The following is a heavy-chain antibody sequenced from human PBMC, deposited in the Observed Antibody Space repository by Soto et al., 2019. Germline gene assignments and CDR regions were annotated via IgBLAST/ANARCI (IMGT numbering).Heavy chain of an antibody. J-gene: IGHJ6*02. D-gene: IGHD6-13*01. CDR1: GGSFSGYY. V-gene: IGHV4-34*01. CDR3: VRLVQQQLVRYYYYYGMDV. Sequence: SETLSLTCAVYGGSFSGYYWSWSRQPPGKGLEWIGEINHSGSTNYNPSLKSRVTISVDTSKNQFSLKLSSVTAADTAVYYCVRLVQQQLVRYYYYYGMDVWGQGTTVTVSS. CDR2: INHSGST.